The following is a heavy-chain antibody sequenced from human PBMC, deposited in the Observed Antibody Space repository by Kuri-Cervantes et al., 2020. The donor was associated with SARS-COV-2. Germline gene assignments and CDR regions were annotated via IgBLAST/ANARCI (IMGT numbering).Heavy chain of an antibody. CDR3: ARVSLRTFDY. CDR1: GFTFSSYA. J-gene: IGHJ4*02. CDR2: ISGSGGST. D-gene: IGHD3-16*01. V-gene: IGHV3-23*01. Sequence: GESLKISCAASGFTFSSYAMSWVRQAPGKGLEWVSAISGSGGSTYYADSVKGRFTISRDNAKNSLYLQMNSLRAEDTPVYYCARVSLRTFDYWGQGTLVTVSS.